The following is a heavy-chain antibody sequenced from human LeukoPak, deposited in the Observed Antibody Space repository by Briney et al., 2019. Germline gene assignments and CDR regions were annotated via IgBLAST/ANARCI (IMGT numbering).Heavy chain of an antibody. V-gene: IGHV4-59*01. CDR1: DDSITMYY. CDR2: VDHTGST. D-gene: IGHD2-21*01. Sequence: SETLSLTCSVSDDSITMYYWTWIRQPPGKGLEWIGYVDHTGSTNFNPSLNGRVSISRDTTKNLFSLRLSSVTAADTAVYYCARGVVIAPQTFDYWGQGTLVTVSS. J-gene: IGHJ4*02. CDR3: ARGVVIAPQTFDY.